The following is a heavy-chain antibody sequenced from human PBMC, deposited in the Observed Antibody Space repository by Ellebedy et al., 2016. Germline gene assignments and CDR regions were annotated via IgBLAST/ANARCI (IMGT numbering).Heavy chain of an antibody. D-gene: IGHD5-18*01. CDR1: GGTFSSYA. CDR3: ARAEDTAMVFDY. CDR2: IIPIVGIA. J-gene: IGHJ4*02. V-gene: IGHV1-69*04. Sequence: ASVKVSCKASGGTFSSYAISWVRQAPGQGLEWMGRIIPIVGIAIYAQKFQGRVKITADKSTSTAYMELSSLRSEDTGVYYCARAEDTAMVFDYWGQGTLVTVSS.